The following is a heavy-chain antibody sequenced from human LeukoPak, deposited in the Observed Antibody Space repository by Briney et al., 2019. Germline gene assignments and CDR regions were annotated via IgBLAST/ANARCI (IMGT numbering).Heavy chain of an antibody. CDR3: ARGGGYAWDY. J-gene: IGHJ4*02. CDR2: IKQDGSEK. Sequence: GGSLRLSCATSGFTFTTYWMNWVRQAPGKGLEWVANIKQDGSEKYYVDSVKGRFTISRDNARNSLYLQMNSLRADNTAVYYCARGGGYAWDYWGQGTLVTVSS. D-gene: IGHD5-12*01. V-gene: IGHV3-7*01. CDR1: GFTFTTYW.